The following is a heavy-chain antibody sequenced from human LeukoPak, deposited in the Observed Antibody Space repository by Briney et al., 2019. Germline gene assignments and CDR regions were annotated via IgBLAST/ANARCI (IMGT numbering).Heavy chain of an antibody. D-gene: IGHD3-10*01. CDR1: GFTFTKSL. V-gene: IGHV3-23*01. J-gene: IGHJ4*02. CDR2: ISDSGGAT. CDR3: AKAVYFGPGTYYFDY. Sequence: PGGSLRLSCAASGFTFTKSLMTCVRQTPGTGLEFVSAISDSGGATRYVDSVKGRFTISRDNSKNTLYLQMNGLRAEDTAVYYCAKAVYFGPGTYYFDYWGQGALVTVSS.